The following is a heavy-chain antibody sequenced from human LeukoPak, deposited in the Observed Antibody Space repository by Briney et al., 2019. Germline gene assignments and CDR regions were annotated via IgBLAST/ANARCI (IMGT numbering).Heavy chain of an antibody. Sequence: GGSLRLSCAASGFTFSSYGMHWVRQAPGKGLEWVAVISYDGSNKYYADSVKGRFTISRDNAKNSLYLQMNSLRAEDTAVYYCARVIVSSGSYCFDYWGQGTLVTVSS. CDR3: ARVIVSSGSYCFDY. V-gene: IGHV3-30*03. D-gene: IGHD3-10*01. J-gene: IGHJ4*02. CDR1: GFTFSSYG. CDR2: ISYDGSNK.